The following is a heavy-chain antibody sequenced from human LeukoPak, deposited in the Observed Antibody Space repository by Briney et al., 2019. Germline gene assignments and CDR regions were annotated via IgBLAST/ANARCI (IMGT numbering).Heavy chain of an antibody. D-gene: IGHD3-3*01. J-gene: IGHJ6*03. CDR3: ARCYDFWSGHLYYYYMDV. Sequence: GGSLRLSCAASGFTFSDYYMSWIRQAPGKGLEWVSYISSSGSTIYYADSVKGRFTISRDNAKNSLYLQMNSLRAEDTAVYYCARCYDFWSGHLYYYYMDVWGKGTTVTVSS. CDR1: GFTFSDYY. CDR2: ISSSGSTI. V-gene: IGHV3-11*04.